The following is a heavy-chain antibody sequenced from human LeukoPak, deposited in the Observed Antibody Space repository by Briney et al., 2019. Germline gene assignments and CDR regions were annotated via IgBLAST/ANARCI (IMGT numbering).Heavy chain of an antibody. Sequence: SETLSLTCTVSGGSISSYYWSWIRQPAGKGLEWIGRIYTSGSTNYNPSLKSRVTMSVDTSKNQFSLKLSSVTAADTAVYYCARTILVLDYYYYYYMDVWGKGTMVTVSS. CDR3: ARTILVLDYYYYYYMDV. D-gene: IGHD3-3*01. V-gene: IGHV4-4*07. CDR2: IYTSGST. CDR1: GGSISSYY. J-gene: IGHJ6*03.